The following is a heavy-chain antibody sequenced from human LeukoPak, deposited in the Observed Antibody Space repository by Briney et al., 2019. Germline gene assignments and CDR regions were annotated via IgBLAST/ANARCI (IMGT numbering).Heavy chain of an antibody. J-gene: IGHJ4*02. CDR3: ARHSVRPITMVRGVIKY. CDR2: IYYSGST. Sequence: SETLSLTCTVSGGSISSYYWSWIRQPPGKGLEWIGYIYYSGSTYYNPSLKSRVTISVDTSKNQFSLKLSSVTAADTAVYCCARHSVRPITMVRGVIKYWGQGTLVTVSS. CDR1: GGSISSYY. V-gene: IGHV4-59*08. D-gene: IGHD3-10*01.